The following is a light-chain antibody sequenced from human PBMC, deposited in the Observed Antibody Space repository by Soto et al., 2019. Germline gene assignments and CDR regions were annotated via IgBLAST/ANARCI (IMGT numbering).Light chain of an antibody. CDR2: GNS. CDR1: SSNIGAGYD. CDR3: QSYDSSLSGSGV. V-gene: IGLV1-40*01. J-gene: IGLJ2*01. Sequence: QSVLTQPPSVSGAPGQRVTISCTGSSSNIGAGYDVHWYQQLPGTAPNLLIYGNSNRPSGVPDRFSGSKSGTSASLAITGLQAEDEADDFGQSYDSSLSGSGVFGGGTKRTVL.